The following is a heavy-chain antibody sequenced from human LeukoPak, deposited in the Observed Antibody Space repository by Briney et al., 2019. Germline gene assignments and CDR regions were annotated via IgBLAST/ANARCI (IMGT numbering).Heavy chain of an antibody. CDR1: GFTVSSYY. Sequence: PGGSLRLSCAASGFTVSSYYMTWVRQAPGKGLEWVSVIYSGGSTYYADSVKGRVAISRDNSSNTVFLQMNIVRAEDTAVYYCARSYSNHLFGMDVWGQGTTVTVSS. V-gene: IGHV3-66*01. D-gene: IGHD4-11*01. J-gene: IGHJ6*02. CDR2: IYSGGST. CDR3: ARSYSNHLFGMDV.